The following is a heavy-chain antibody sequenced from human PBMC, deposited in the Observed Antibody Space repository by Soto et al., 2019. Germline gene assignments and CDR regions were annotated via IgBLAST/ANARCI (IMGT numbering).Heavy chain of an antibody. Sequence: ASVKVSCKTSGYTFTSYGISWVRQAPGQGLEWMGWISGYDGRTNFAQKVQDRVTMTTDTSTSTVYMELRSLRSDDTAVYYCARGPPRYSSGWYDYYYYGMDVWGQGTTVTVSS. CDR2: ISGYDGRT. CDR1: GYTFTSYG. D-gene: IGHD6-19*01. J-gene: IGHJ6*02. V-gene: IGHV1-18*01. CDR3: ARGPPRYSSGWYDYYYYGMDV.